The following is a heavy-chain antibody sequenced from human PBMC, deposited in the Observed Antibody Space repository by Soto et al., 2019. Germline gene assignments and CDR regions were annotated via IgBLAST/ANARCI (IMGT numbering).Heavy chain of an antibody. CDR3: ARGGPRDWTSGYYYGMDV. CDR2: IYYSGST. V-gene: IGHV4-61*01. Sequence: PSETLSLTCTVSGGSVSSGSYYWSWIRQPPGKGLEWIGYIYYSGSTNYNPSLKSRVTISVDTSKNQFPLKLSSVTAADTAVYYCARGGPRDWTSGYYYGMDVWGQGTTVTVSS. CDR1: GGSVSSGSYY. D-gene: IGHD1-1*01. J-gene: IGHJ6*02.